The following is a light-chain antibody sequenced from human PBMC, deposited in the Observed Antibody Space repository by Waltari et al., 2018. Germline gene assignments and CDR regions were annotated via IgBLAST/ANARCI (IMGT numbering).Light chain of an antibody. Sequence: QSVLTQPPSASGTPGQRVTISCFGRSSNIGRNYVYWYQQLPGKAPKLLIYRSNPRPSGVPDRFSGSKSGTSASLAISGLRSEDEADYHCAAWDDSLSGVVFGGGTKLTVL. CDR2: RSN. V-gene: IGLV1-47*01. CDR3: AAWDDSLSGVV. CDR1: SSNIGRNY. J-gene: IGLJ2*01.